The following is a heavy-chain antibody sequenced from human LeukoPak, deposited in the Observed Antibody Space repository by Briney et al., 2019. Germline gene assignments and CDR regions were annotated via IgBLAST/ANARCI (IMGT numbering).Heavy chain of an antibody. CDR3: ARGYCSGGSCPPFDY. V-gene: IGHV3-30-3*01. D-gene: IGHD2-15*01. J-gene: IGHJ4*02. CDR2: ISYDGSNK. Sequence: PGGSLRLSCAASGFTFSSYAMHWVRQAPGKGLEWVAVISYDGSNKYYADSVKGRFTISRDNSKNTLYLQMNSLRAEDTAVYYCARGYCSGGSCPPFDYWGQGTLVTVSS. CDR1: GFTFSSYA.